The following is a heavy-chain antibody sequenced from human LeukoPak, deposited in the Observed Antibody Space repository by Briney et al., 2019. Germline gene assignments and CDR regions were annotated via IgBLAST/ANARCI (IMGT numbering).Heavy chain of an antibody. J-gene: IGHJ6*03. CDR3: ARLKFYDSTGYSPGHYMDV. CDR2: LYPGVGT. CDR1: GGSFSGYY. V-gene: IGHV4-59*10. Sequence: PSETLSLTCAVYGGSFSGYYWSWIRQTAGKGLEWIGRLYPGVGTDYNPSLKSRVTMSVDTSKKQFALKLSAVTAADTAVYYCARLKFYDSTGYSPGHYMDVWGKGTTVTVS. D-gene: IGHD3-22*01.